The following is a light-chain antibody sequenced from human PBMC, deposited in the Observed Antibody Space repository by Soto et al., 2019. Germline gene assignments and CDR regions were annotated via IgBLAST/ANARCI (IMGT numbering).Light chain of an antibody. CDR2: DAS. CDR3: QQFSSYTLT. J-gene: IGKJ4*01. CDR1: QTVRNKY. Sequence: EFVLTQSPGTLSVSPGERATLSCRASQTVRNKYLAWYQQKHGQAPRLLIYDASSRATGIPDRFSGGGSGTDFTLTISRLQNEDFAVYYCQQFSSYTLTFGGGTKVDNK. V-gene: IGKV3-20*01.